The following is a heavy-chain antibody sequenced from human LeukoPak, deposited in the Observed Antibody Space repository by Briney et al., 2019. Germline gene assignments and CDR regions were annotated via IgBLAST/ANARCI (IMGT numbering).Heavy chain of an antibody. CDR1: GYTFTGYY. CDR3: ARRRAGLRYFDWPNDAFDI. V-gene: IGHV1-2*02. J-gene: IGHJ3*02. Sequence: VASVKVSCKASGYTFTGYYMHWVRQAPGQGLEWMGWINPNSGGTNYAQKFQGRVTMTRDTSISTAYMELSRLRSDDTAVYYCARRRAGLRYFDWPNDAFDIWGQGTMVTVSS. D-gene: IGHD3-9*01. CDR2: INPNSGGT.